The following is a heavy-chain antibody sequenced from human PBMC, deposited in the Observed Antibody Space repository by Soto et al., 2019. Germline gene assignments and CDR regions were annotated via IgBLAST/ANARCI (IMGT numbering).Heavy chain of an antibody. Sequence: QVQLVQSGTEVKTPGASVKVSCKTSGYTFSKYDISWVRQAPGQGLEWMGLISANSGRANYAQKLQGRVTMTTDTSTSTAYMELGSLRSDDTAVYYCVRQYFDFWTDFPDFDYWGQGTLVTVYS. CDR1: GYTFSKYD. CDR3: VRQYFDFWTDFPDFDY. V-gene: IGHV1-18*01. CDR2: ISANSGRA. D-gene: IGHD3-3*01. J-gene: IGHJ4*02.